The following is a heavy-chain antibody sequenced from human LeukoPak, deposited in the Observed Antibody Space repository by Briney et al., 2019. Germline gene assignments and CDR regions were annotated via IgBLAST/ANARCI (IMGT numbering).Heavy chain of an antibody. V-gene: IGHV1-2*02. J-gene: IGHJ4*02. CDR2: INPNSGGR. CDR3: ATSTAHDSSGYYYFCC. CDR1: GYTFTVNY. Sequence: SVTVSLNASGYTFTVNYIRWVRQAPGQGLGWMGWINPNSGGRNNAQKFQGRVNMTRDTSTSTAYMELRRLRSDDPGVYYCATSTAHDSSGYYYFCCRGQGTLVTVAT. D-gene: IGHD3-22*01.